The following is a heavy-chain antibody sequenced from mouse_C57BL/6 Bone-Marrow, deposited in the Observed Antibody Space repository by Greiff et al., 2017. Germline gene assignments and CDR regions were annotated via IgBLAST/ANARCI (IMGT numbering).Heavy chain of an antibody. J-gene: IGHJ3*01. CDR2: IHPNSGST. CDR3: ARELVRRYFDY. CDR1: GYTFTSYW. V-gene: IGHV1-64*01. D-gene: IGHD2-14*01. Sequence: QVQLQQPGAELVKPGASVKLSCKASGYTFTSYWMHWVKQRPGQGLEWIGMIHPNSGSTNYNEKFKSKATLTVDKSSSTAYMQLSSLTSEDSAVYYCARELVRRYFDYWGQGTLVTVSA.